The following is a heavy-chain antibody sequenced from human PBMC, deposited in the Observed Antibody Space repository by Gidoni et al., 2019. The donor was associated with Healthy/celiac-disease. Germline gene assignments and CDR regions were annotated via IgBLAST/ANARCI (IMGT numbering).Heavy chain of an antibody. CDR3: ARDNRRLTAEGYCSSTSCYYYYYGMDV. CDR2: ISSSGSTI. V-gene: IGHV3-11*01. Sequence: QVKLVGSGGGWVKPGGSLGLPCPAPGFTFGDYSMAWNRPGPGKGLEWVSYISSSGSTIYYAYSVKGRFTISRDNAKNSLYLQMNSLRAEDTAVYYCARDNRRLTAEGYCSSTSCYYYYYGMDVWGQGTTVTVSS. J-gene: IGHJ6*02. D-gene: IGHD2-2*01. CDR1: GFTFGDYS.